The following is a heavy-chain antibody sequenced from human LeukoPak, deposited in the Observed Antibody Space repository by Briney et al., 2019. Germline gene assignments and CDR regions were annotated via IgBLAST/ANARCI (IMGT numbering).Heavy chain of an antibody. CDR2: IYSTGTT. CDR1: GASVSRGHYY. CDR3: ARRKDFWSGLVNY. V-gene: IGHV4-39*01. J-gene: IGHJ4*02. D-gene: IGHD3-3*01. Sequence: SETLSLTCTVSGASVSRGHYYWGWLRQPPGKGLEWIMSIYSTGTTYYNPSLKSRVIISIDTSKNQFALNLSSVTAADTSVYYCARRKDFWSGLVNYWGQGTLVSVSS.